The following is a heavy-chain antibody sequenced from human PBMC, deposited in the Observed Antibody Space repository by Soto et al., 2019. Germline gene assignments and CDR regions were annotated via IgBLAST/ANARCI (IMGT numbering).Heavy chain of an antibody. J-gene: IGHJ6*02. Sequence: GWSLRLSCASSVFTFISYSMNWVRQAPGKGLEWVSSISSSSSYIYYADSVKGRFTISRDNAKNSLYLQMNSLRAEDTAVYYCARVNGGGMDVWGQGTTVTVSS. CDR1: VFTFISYS. CDR2: ISSSSSYI. CDR3: ARVNGGGMDV. V-gene: IGHV3-21*01. D-gene: IGHD2-8*01.